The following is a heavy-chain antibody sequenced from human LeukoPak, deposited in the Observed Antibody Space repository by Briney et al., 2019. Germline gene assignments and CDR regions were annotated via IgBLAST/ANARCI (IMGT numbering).Heavy chain of an antibody. D-gene: IGHD3-10*01. CDR1: GYTFTGYY. CDR3: ARERMTKVRVVIRVLDC. CDR2: INPNSGDT. V-gene: IGHV1-2*02. J-gene: IGHJ4*02. Sequence: GASVKVSCKASGYTFTGYYIHWVRQAPGQGLEWMGWINPNSGDTNFAQKFQGRVTMTRDTSISTAYMELSRLRSDDTAVYYCARERMTKVRVVIRVLDCWGQGTLVTVSS.